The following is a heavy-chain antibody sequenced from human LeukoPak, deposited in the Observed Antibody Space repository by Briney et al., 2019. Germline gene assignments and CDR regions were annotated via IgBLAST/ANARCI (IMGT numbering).Heavy chain of an antibody. CDR3: ARGDYYGSGSRYFDY. J-gene: IGHJ4*02. V-gene: IGHV4-39*07. CDR1: GFTFSSYA. Sequence: GSLRLSCAASGFTFSSYAMSWVRQPPGKGLEWIGSIYYSGSTYYNPSLKSRVTISVDTSKNQFSLKLSSVTAADTAVYYCARGDYYGSGSRYFDYWGQGTLVTVSS. D-gene: IGHD3-10*01. CDR2: IYYSGST.